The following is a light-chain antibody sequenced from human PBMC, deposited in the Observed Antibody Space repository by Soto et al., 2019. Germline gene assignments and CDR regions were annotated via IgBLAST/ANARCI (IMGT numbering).Light chain of an antibody. CDR1: QSVSSD. CDR2: GAS. CDR3: QQYHNWPPRT. Sequence: IVMTQSPATLSVSPGERATLSCRASQSVSSDLAWLQQKPGQAPRLLIYGASTRATGVPARFSGSGSGTEFTLTISSLQSEDFAVYYCQQYHNWPPRTFGQGTKV. J-gene: IGKJ1*01. V-gene: IGKV3-15*01.